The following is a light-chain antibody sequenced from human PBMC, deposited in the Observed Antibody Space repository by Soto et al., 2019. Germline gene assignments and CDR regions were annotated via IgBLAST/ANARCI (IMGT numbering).Light chain of an antibody. CDR1: SSDVGGYNY. Sequence: QSALTQPASVSGSPGQSITISCTGSSSDVGGYNYVSWYQQHPDKAPKLMIYEVSNRPSGVSNRFSGSKSGNTASLTISGLQAEEEADYYCSSYTTTKTLVFGGGTKLTVL. J-gene: IGLJ2*01. V-gene: IGLV2-14*01. CDR3: SSYTTTKTLV. CDR2: EVS.